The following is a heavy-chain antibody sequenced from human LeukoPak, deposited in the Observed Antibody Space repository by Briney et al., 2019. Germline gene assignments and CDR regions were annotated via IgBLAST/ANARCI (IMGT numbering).Heavy chain of an antibody. V-gene: IGHV4-59*01. CDR1: GGSISSYY. CDR3: ARDVNYSSSWYGTKGAFDI. Sequence: SETLSLTCSVSGGSISSYYWSWIRQSPGKGLEWIGYIYYSGSTNYNPSLKSRVTISIDTSKSQFSLKLRSVTATDTAVYYCARDVNYSSSWYGTKGAFDIWGQGTLVTVSS. J-gene: IGHJ3*02. D-gene: IGHD6-13*01. CDR2: IYYSGST.